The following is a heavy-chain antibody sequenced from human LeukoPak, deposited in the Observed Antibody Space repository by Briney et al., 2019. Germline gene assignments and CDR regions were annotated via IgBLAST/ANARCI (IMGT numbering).Heavy chain of an antibody. D-gene: IGHD3-16*01. CDR1: GFTFSSYS. J-gene: IGHJ4*02. V-gene: IGHV3-21*01. CDR2: ISSSSSYI. Sequence: GGSLRLSCAASGFTFSSYSMNWVRQAPGKGLEWVSSISSSSSYIYYADSVKGRFTISRDNAKNSLYLQMNSLRAEDTAVYYCARKPTMRGLDYGYFDYWGQGTLVTVSS. CDR3: ARKPTMRGLDYGYFDY.